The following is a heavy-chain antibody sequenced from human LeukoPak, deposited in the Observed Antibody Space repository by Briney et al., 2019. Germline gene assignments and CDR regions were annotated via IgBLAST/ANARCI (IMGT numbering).Heavy chain of an antibody. CDR2: INHSGST. D-gene: IGHD3-10*01. CDR3: ARGGVRGGSDY. Sequence: SETLSLTCAVYGGSFSGYYWSWIRQPPGKGLEWIGEINHSGSTNYNPSLKSRVTISVDTPKNQFSLKLSSVTAADTAVYYCARGGVRGGSDYWGQGTLVTVSS. V-gene: IGHV4-34*01. J-gene: IGHJ4*02. CDR1: GGSFSGYY.